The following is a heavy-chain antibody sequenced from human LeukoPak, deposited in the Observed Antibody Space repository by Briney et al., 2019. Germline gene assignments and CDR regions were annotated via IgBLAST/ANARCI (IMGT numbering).Heavy chain of an antibody. J-gene: IGHJ5*02. CDR3: ARGPGGNWFDP. V-gene: IGHV4-59*01. D-gene: IGHD3-10*01. CDR1: GGAISGYY. CDR2: MYYSGST. Sequence: SETLSLTCTVSGGAISGYYWNWIRQPPGKGLEWIGYMYYSGSTNYNPSLKSRVTISGDTSKNQFSLKMTYVTAADTAVYYCARGPGGNWFDPWGQGTLVTVSS.